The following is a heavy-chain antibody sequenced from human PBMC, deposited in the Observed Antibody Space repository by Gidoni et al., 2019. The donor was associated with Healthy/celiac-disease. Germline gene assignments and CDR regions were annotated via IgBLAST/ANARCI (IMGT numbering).Heavy chain of an antibody. CDR3: ARQGRYIRVRGVISGWFDP. CDR2: ITYSGST. Sequence: QLQESGPGLVKPTETLSLTCTVSGGSISSSSYSWCWIRQPPGKGLEWIGSITYSGSTYYNPSLKSRVTISVDTTKNQFSLKLSSVTAADTAVSYCARQGRYIRVRGVISGWFDPWGQGTLVTVSS. V-gene: IGHV4-39*01. D-gene: IGHD3-10*01. CDR1: GGSISSSSYS. J-gene: IGHJ5*02.